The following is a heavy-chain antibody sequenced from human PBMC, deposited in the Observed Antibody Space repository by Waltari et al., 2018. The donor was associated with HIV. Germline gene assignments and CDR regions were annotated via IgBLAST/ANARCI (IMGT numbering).Heavy chain of an antibody. J-gene: IGHJ1*01. CDR2: IHTYTGNT. D-gene: IGHD6-19*01. CDR1: GFSLTKYG. V-gene: IGHV1-18*04. Sequence: QVRLVQSGAEGKKPGASVKDSCKAAGFSLTKYGSNWVRQAPGQGLEWMGWIHTYTGNTDSAEKFQGRVTMTRDTFTNTIYMELTTLKSDDSAIYYCVRDLSPMGKSGWYDSWGQGTVVTVSS. CDR3: VRDLSPMGKSGWYDS.